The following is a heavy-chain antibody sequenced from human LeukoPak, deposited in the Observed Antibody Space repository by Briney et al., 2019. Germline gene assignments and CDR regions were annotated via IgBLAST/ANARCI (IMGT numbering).Heavy chain of an antibody. J-gene: IGHJ4*02. CDR2: ISGSGGST. V-gene: IGHV3-23*01. D-gene: IGHD3-10*01. CDR1: GFTFSSYA. CDR3: AKVPHYYYGSGSYQFDY. Sequence: GGSLRLTCAASGFTFSSYAMSWVRQAPGKGLEWVSAISGSGGSTYYADSVKGRFTISRDNSKNTLYLQMNSLRAEDTAVYYCAKVPHYYYGSGSYQFDYWGQGTLVAVSS.